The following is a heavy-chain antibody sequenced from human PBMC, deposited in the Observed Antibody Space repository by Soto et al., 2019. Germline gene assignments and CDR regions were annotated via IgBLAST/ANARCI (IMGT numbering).Heavy chain of an antibody. J-gene: IGHJ6*03. V-gene: IGHV4-59*08. D-gene: IGHD3-3*01. CDR2: IYYSGST. CDR1: GGSTTGYY. CDR3: ARLNYDCLGAYSYYYMDV. Sequence: QVQLQESGPGLVKPSETLSLTCTVSGGSTTGYYWSWIRQPPGKGLAWIGYIYYSGSTNYNPSLKRRVTISVDTSKDQFSLKLSSVTAADTAVYYCARLNYDCLGAYSYYYMDVWGKGTTVTVSS.